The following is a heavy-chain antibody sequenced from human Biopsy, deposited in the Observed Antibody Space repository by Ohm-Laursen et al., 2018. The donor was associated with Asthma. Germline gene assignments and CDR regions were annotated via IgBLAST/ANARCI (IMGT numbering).Heavy chain of an antibody. CDR1: GGSINIGDYY. J-gene: IGHJ4*02. D-gene: IGHD5-24*01. Sequence: PSQTLSLTCTVSGGSINIGDYYWSWIRQHPVKGLEWIGYIYYSGGTYYNPSLKSRVTIPVDTSKNQFSLKLSSVTAADTAVYYCARGPPVDREDWGQGTLVTVSS. CDR2: IYYSGGT. CDR3: ARGPPVDRED. V-gene: IGHV4-31*03.